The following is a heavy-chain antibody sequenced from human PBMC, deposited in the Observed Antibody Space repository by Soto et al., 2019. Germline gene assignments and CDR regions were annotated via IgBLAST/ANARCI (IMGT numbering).Heavy chain of an antibody. CDR1: GGAISSYY. CDR2: IYYSGST. D-gene: IGHD3-22*01. V-gene: IGHV4-59*01. CDR3: ARVYDSSGYTLDYFDY. J-gene: IGHJ4*02. Sequence: SETLSLTGTLAGGAISSYYWRWIRQPPGKGLEWIGYIYYSGSTNYNPSLKSRVTISVDTSKNQFSLKLSSVTAADTAVYYCARVYDSSGYTLDYFDYWGQGTLVTVSS.